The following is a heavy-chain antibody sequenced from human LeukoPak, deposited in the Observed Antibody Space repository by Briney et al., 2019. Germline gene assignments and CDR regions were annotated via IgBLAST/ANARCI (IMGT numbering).Heavy chain of an antibody. J-gene: IGHJ4*02. CDR3: ARDQEAPGFYFDY. V-gene: IGHV3-21*01. Sequence: GGSLRLSCAASGFTFSSYSMNWVRQAPGKGLEWVSSISSSSSYIYYADSVKGRFTISRDNAKNTLYLQMDSLRADDTAVYYCARDQEAPGFYFDYWGQGNLVTVSS. CDR1: GFTFSSYS. CDR2: ISSSSSYI. D-gene: IGHD1-14*01.